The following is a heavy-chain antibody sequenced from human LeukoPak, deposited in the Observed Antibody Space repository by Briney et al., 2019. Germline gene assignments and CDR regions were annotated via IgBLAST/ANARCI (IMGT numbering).Heavy chain of an antibody. Sequence: GVLRLSCAASGFTVSSNYMSWVRQAPGKGLEWVSVIYDNGDAYSADSVKGRFTISRHNSKNTLYLQMNSLRPEDTAVYYCAGGSRRDGYDYWGQGTLVTVSS. CDR3: AGGSRRDGYDY. CDR1: GFTVSSNY. V-gene: IGHV3-53*04. D-gene: IGHD5-24*01. CDR2: IYDNGDA. J-gene: IGHJ4*02.